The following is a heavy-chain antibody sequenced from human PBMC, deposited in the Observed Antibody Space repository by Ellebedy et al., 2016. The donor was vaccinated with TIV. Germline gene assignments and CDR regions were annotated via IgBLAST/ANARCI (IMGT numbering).Heavy chain of an antibody. CDR1: GFTFSSNW. CDR3: ARDGIVGGPTEYYFDS. D-gene: IGHD1-26*01. CDR2: INSDGSRS. Sequence: PGGSLRLSCAASGFTFSSNWMHWVRQAPGKGLVWVSRINSDGSRSTYADSVKGRFTISRDNAKNTLYGQMNSLRAEDTAVYYCARDGIVGGPTEYYFDSWGQGTLVTVSS. V-gene: IGHV3-74*01. J-gene: IGHJ4*02.